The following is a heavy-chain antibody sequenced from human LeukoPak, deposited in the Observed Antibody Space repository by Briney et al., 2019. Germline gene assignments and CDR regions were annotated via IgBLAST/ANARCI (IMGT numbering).Heavy chain of an antibody. CDR1: GFTFSSYG. V-gene: IGHV3-30*02. D-gene: IGHD1-26*01. CDR3: AKEGDYYYYYMDV. J-gene: IGHJ6*03. CDR2: IRYDGSNK. Sequence: GGSLRLSCAASGFTFSSYGMHWVRQAPGKGLEWVAFIRYDGSNKYYADSVKGRFTISRDNSKNTLYLQMNSLRAEDTAVYYYAKEGDYYYYYMDVWGKGTTVTVSS.